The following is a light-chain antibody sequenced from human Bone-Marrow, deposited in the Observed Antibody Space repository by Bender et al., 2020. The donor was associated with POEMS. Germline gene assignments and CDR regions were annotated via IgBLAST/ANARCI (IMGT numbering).Light chain of an antibody. V-gene: IGLV2-14*01. Sequence: QSALTQPASVSGSPGQSITISCTGTSSDIAIYDFVSWYQQHPGKAPTLMIFGVSERPSGVSHRFSGSKSGNTASLTISGLQAEDEADYYCSSFTSSSTVLFGGGTKLTVL. J-gene: IGLJ2*01. CDR3: SSFTSSSTVL. CDR1: SSDIAIYDF. CDR2: GVS.